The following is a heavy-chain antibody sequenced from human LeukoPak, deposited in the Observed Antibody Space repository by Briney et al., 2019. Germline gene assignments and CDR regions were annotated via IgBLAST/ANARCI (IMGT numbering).Heavy chain of an antibody. CDR2: IDHNGKS. D-gene: IGHD2-21*01. J-gene: IGHJ5*02. V-gene: IGHV4-34*01. CDR1: GGSFSGYY. CDR3: ARIASAYCDGGSCYLLGDRFDP. Sequence: SETLSLTCAVYGGSFSGYYWGWIRQPPGKGLEWIGDIDHNGKSNFNPSLKSRVSISLDTSKNQFSLKLSSVAAADSATYYCARIASAYCDGGSCYLLGDRFDPWGQGTLVTVSS.